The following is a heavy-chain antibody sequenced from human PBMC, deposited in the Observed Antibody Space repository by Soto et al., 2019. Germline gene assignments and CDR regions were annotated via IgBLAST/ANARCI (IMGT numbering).Heavy chain of an antibody. Sequence: VASVKVSCKASGYTFTGYYMHWVRQAPGQGLEWMGWINPNSGGTNYAQKFQGWVTMTRDTSISTAYMELSRLRSDDTAVYYCARDSYSSSSLDYYYGMDVWGQGTTVTVSS. D-gene: IGHD6-6*01. CDR3: ARDSYSSSSLDYYYGMDV. CDR1: GYTFTGYY. J-gene: IGHJ6*02. V-gene: IGHV1-2*04. CDR2: INPNSGGT.